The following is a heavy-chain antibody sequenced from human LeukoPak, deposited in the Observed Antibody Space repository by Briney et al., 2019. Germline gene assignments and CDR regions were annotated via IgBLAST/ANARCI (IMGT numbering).Heavy chain of an antibody. CDR2: ISYDGSNK. Sequence: GGSLRLSCAASGFTFSSYAMHWVRQAPGKVLEWVAVISYDGSNKYYADSVKGRFTISRDNSKNTLYLQMNSLRAEDTAVYYCARDRILTGYSDYWGQGTLVTVSS. J-gene: IGHJ4*02. V-gene: IGHV3-30-3*01. CDR1: GFTFSSYA. CDR3: ARDRILTGYSDY. D-gene: IGHD3-9*01.